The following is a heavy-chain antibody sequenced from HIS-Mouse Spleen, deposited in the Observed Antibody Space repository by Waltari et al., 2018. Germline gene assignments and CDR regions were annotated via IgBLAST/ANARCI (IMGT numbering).Heavy chain of an antibody. V-gene: IGHV1-2*02. J-gene: IGHJ3*02. CDR1: GYTFTGYY. Sequence: QVQLVQSGAEVKKPGASVKVSCKASGYTFTGYYMHWVRQAPGQGLEWMGWINPNSGGTNYAKKFQGRVTMTRDTSISTAYMELSRLRSDDTAVYYCARGGNCDDAFDIWGQGTMVTVSS. CDR2: INPNSGGT. D-gene: IGHD1-1*01. CDR3: ARGGNCDDAFDI.